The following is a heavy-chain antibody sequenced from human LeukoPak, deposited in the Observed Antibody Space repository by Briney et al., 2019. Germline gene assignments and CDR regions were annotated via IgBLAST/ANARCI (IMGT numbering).Heavy chain of an antibody. J-gene: IGHJ4*02. D-gene: IGHD4-23*01. V-gene: IGHV1-18*01. CDR2: ISAYSGDT. CDR1: GYTLSTYG. CDR3: AREQFGNSLKNVGDS. Sequence: ASVKVSCKASGYTLSTYGISWVRQAPGQGLEWMAWISAYSGDTNYAQSLQGRVTVTTDSSTSTVYLDLRSLRSDDTAVYYCAREQFGNSLKNVGDSWGQGTLVTVSS.